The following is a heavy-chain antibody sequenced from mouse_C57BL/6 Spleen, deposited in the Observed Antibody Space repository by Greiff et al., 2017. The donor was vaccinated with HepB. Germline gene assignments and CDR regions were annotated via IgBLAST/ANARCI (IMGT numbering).Heavy chain of an antibody. CDR2: ISDGGSYT. CDR3: ARGDGGFDY. V-gene: IGHV5-4*01. Sequence: EVHLVESGGGLVKPGGSLKLSCAASGFTFSSYAMSWVRQTPEKRLEWVATISDGGSYTYYPDNVKGRFTISRDNAKNNLYLQMSHLKSEDTAMYYCARGDGGFDYWGQGTTLTVSS. J-gene: IGHJ2*01. D-gene: IGHD1-1*01. CDR1: GFTFSSYA.